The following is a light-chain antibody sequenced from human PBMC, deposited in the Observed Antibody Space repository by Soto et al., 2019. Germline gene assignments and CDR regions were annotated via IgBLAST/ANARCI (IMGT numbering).Light chain of an antibody. CDR2: LSSDGSH. CDR1: SGHSSYA. Sequence: QLVLTQSPSASASLGASVKLTCTLSSGHSSYAIAWHQQQPEKGPRYLMKLSSDGSHSKGDGIPDRFSGSSSGAERYLTISSLQSEDEADNYCQTWATGIRVFGGGTKLTVL. CDR3: QTWATGIRV. J-gene: IGLJ2*01. V-gene: IGLV4-69*01.